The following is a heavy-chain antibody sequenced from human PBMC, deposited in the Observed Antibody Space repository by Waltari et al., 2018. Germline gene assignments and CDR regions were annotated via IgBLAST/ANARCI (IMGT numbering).Heavy chain of an antibody. Sequence: QVQLQESGPGLVKPSETLSLTCAVSGYSISSGYYWGWIRQPPGKGLEWIGSIYHSGSTYYNPSLKSRVTISVDTSKNQFSLKLSSVTAADTAVYYCARKAAGLPFDYWGQGTLVTVSS. CDR2: IYHSGST. J-gene: IGHJ4*02. V-gene: IGHV4-38-2*01. CDR1: GYSISSGYY. D-gene: IGHD6-13*01. CDR3: ARKAAGLPFDY.